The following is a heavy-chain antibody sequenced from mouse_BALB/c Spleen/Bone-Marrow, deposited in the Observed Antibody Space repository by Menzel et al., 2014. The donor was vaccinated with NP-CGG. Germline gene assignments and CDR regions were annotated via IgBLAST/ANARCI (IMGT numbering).Heavy chain of an antibody. Sequence: EVKVVESGPSLVKPSQTLSLTCSVTGDSITSGYWNWIRRFPGNKLEYMGYISYSGSTYYNPSLKSRISITRDTSKNQYYLQLNSVTTEDTATYYCARDWDGIDYWGQGTTLTVSS. CDR2: ISYSGST. CDR3: ARDWDGIDY. J-gene: IGHJ2*01. CDR1: GDSITSGY. D-gene: IGHD4-1*01. V-gene: IGHV3-8*02.